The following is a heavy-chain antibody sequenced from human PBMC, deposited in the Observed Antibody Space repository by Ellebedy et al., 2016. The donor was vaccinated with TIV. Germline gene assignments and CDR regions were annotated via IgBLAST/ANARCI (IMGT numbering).Heavy chain of an antibody. Sequence: GGSLRLXCAASGFTFSSYSMNWVRQAPGKGPEWDSYISSSSSTIYYADSVKGRFTISRDNAKNSLYLQMNSLRAEDTAVYYCARKGNYDFWSGYYDAFDIWGQGTMVTVSS. J-gene: IGHJ3*02. CDR1: GFTFSSYS. CDR3: ARKGNYDFWSGYYDAFDI. V-gene: IGHV3-48*01. CDR2: ISSSSSTI. D-gene: IGHD3-3*01.